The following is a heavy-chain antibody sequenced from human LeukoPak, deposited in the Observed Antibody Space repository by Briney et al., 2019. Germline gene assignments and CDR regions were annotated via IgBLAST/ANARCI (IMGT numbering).Heavy chain of an antibody. CDR3: ARLVRDGYDYYFDY. D-gene: IGHD5-24*01. J-gene: IGHJ4*02. CDR1: GGSFSGYY. V-gene: IGHV4-34*01. CDR2: IYYSGST. Sequence: PSETLSLTCAVYGGSFSGYYWSWIRQPPGKGLEWIGSIYYSGSTYYNPSLKSRVTISVDTSKNQFSLKLSSVTAADTAVYYCARLVRDGYDYYFDYWGQGTLVTVSS.